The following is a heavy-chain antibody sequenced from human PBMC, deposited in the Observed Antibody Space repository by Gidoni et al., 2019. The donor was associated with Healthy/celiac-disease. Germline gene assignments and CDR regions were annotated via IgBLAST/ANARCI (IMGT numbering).Heavy chain of an antibody. CDR1: GFSLSTSGVG. Sequence: QITLKESGPTLVKPTQTLTLTCTFSGFSLSTSGVGVGWIRQPPGKALEWLALIYWDDDKRYSPSLKSRLTITKDTSKNQVVLTMTNMDPVDTATYYCAHSLAPELELSSWFDPWGQGTLVTVSS. J-gene: IGHJ5*02. CDR2: IYWDDDK. V-gene: IGHV2-5*02. D-gene: IGHD1-7*01. CDR3: AHSLAPELELSSWFDP.